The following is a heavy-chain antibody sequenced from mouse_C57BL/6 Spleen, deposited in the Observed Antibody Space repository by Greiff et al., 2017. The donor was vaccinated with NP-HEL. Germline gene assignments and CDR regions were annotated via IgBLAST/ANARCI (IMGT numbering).Heavy chain of an antibody. CDR1: GFTFSSYA. D-gene: IGHD1-1*01. CDR2: ISDGGSYT. V-gene: IGHV5-4*01. CDR3: AREDGRGFDY. J-gene: IGHJ2*01. Sequence: EVKLMESGGGLVKPGGSLKLSCAASGFTFSSYAMSWVRQTPEKRLEWVATISDGGSYTYYPDNVKGRFTISRDNAKNNLYLQMSHLKSEDTAMYYCAREDGRGFDYWGQGTTLTVSS.